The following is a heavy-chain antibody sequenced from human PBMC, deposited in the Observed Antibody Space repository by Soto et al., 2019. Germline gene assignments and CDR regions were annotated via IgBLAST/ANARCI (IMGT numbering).Heavy chain of an antibody. CDR2: INHSGST. CDR3: ARGRPYCSGGRCLLDY. Sequence: PSQTLSLTCAVYGESFNSYYWTWIRQPPGKGLEWIVEINHSGSTNYNPSLKSRVTISVDTSKNQFSLKLSSVTAADTAVYYCARGRPYCSGGRCLLDYCGQGTLVTVSS. V-gene: IGHV4-34*01. D-gene: IGHD2-15*01. CDR1: GESFNSYY. J-gene: IGHJ4*02.